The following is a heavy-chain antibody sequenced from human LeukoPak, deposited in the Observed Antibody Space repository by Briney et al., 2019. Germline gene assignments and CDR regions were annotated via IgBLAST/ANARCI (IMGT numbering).Heavy chain of an antibody. D-gene: IGHD3-22*01. Sequence: SETLSLTCTVSGGSISSGGYYWSWIRQHPGKGLEWIGYIYYSGSTYYNPSLKSRVTISVDTSKNQFSLKLSSVTAADTAVYYCARDYDSSGNFDYWGQGTLVTVSS. CDR3: ARDYDSSGNFDY. CDR2: IYYSGST. J-gene: IGHJ4*02. V-gene: IGHV4-31*03. CDR1: GGSISSGGYY.